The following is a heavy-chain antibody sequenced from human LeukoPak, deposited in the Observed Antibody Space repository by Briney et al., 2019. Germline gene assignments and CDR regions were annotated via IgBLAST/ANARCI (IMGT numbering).Heavy chain of an antibody. CDR1: GGSVSSGSYY. CDR3: AREYYYDSSGSV. Sequence: SETLSPTCTVSGGSVSSGSYYWSWIRQPPGKGPEWIGYIYYSGSTNYNPSLKSRVTISVDTSKNQFSLKLSSVTAADTAVYYCAREYYYDSSGSVWGQGTLVTVSS. J-gene: IGHJ4*02. D-gene: IGHD3-22*01. V-gene: IGHV4-61*01. CDR2: IYYSGST.